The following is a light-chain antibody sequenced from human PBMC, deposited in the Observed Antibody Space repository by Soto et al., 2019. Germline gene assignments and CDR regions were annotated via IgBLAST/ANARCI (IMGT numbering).Light chain of an antibody. J-gene: IGLJ2*01. CDR1: RSNIGTNT. V-gene: IGLV1-44*01. CDR2: DNY. Sequence: QSVLTQAPSASGAPGQRVTMSCSGSRSNIGTNTVNWYQQRPGTPPKFLIYDNYRRPSGVPDRFSGSQSGTSASLAINGLQSEDEAYYSCSAWDDSLNSPVFGGGTKVTVL. CDR3: SAWDDSLNSPV.